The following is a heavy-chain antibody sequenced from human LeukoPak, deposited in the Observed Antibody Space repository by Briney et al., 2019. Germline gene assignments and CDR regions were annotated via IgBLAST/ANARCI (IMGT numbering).Heavy chain of an antibody. J-gene: IGHJ4*02. CDR1: GYSISSTYY. Sequence: SETLSLTCTVSGYSISSTYYWGWIRQPPGKGLEWIGSIHHSGDTYYNPSLKSRVTISVDTSKNQFSLNLSSVTAADTAVYYCARDFTGGSFDYWGQGTLVTVSS. V-gene: IGHV4-38-2*02. CDR2: IHHSGDT. CDR3: ARDFTGGSFDY. D-gene: IGHD2-8*02.